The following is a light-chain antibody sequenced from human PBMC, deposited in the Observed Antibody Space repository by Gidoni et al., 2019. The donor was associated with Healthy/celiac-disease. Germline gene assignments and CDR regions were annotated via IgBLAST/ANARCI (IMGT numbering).Light chain of an antibody. CDR1: QSISSW. V-gene: IGKV1-5*03. Sequence: DIQMTQSPSTLSASVGDRVTITCRASQSISSWLAWYQQKPGKAHKLLIYKASSLESGVPSRFSGSGSGTEFTITISSLQPDDFATYYCQQYNSYLTFGGGTKVEIK. CDR2: KAS. CDR3: QQYNSYLT. J-gene: IGKJ4*01.